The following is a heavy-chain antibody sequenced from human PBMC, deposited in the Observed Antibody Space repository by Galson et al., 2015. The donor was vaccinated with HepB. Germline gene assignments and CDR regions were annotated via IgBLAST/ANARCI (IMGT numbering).Heavy chain of an antibody. Sequence: SLRLSCAASGLTFTDPSRNWARQAPGKGLGWVPNIRPESGDSKFAAFVKGRYTATRDNARKSLYLQMNSLRAEDTAVYYCATDRDWAFDSWGQGTLVTVSS. CDR1: GLTFTDPS. CDR2: IRPESGDS. CDR3: ATDRDWAFDS. D-gene: IGHD3/OR15-3a*01. J-gene: IGHJ4*02. V-gene: IGHV3-11*06.